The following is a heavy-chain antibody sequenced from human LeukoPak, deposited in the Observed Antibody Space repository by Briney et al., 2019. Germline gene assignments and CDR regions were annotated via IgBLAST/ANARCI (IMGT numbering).Heavy chain of an antibody. Sequence: GGSLRLSCAASGFTFSSYGMHWVRQAPGKGLEWVAVISYDGSNKYYADSVKGRFTISRGNSKNTLYLQMNSLRAEDTAVYYCAKAAKGGLLYRLNFANNWFDPWGQGTLVTVSS. CDR3: AKAAKGGLLYRLNFANNWFDP. J-gene: IGHJ5*02. D-gene: IGHD3-3*01. CDR1: GFTFSSYG. CDR2: ISYDGSNK. V-gene: IGHV3-30*18.